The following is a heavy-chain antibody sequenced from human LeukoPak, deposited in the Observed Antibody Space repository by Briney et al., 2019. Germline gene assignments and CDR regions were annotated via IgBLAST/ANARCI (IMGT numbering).Heavy chain of an antibody. CDR2: ISSSSSTI. CDR1: GFTFSSYS. CDR3: ARDRLNYDILTGYPPPGDY. D-gene: IGHD3-9*01. V-gene: IGHV3-48*02. Sequence: PGGSLRLSCAASGFTFSSYSMNWVRQAPGKGLEWVSYISSSSSTIYYADSVKGRFTISRDNAKNSLYLQMNSLRDEDTAVYYCARDRLNYDILTGYPPPGDYWGQGTLVTVSS. J-gene: IGHJ4*02.